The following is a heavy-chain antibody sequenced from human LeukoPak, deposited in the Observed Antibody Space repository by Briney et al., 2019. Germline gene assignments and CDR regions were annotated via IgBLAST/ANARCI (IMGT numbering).Heavy chain of an antibody. D-gene: IGHD6-13*01. CDR1: GYTFTGYY. V-gene: IGHV1-2*02. CDR2: INPNSGGT. CDR3: TRTPHLAAADD. Sequence: ASVKVSCKASGYTFTGYYMHWVRQAPGQGLERMGWINPNSGGTNYAQKFQGRVTMTRDTSISTAYMELSRLRSDDTAVYYCTRTPHLAAADDWGQGTLVTVSS. J-gene: IGHJ4*02.